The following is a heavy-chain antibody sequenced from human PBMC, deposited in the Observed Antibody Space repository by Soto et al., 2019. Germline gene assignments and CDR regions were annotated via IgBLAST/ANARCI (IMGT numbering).Heavy chain of an antibody. V-gene: IGHV3-30-3*01. Sequence: QVQLVESGVGVVQPGTSLRLSCAASGFAFSSYSMHWVRQAPGKGLEWVAVISGDGNIKTYADSVEGRLTISRDNSKNTLYLQINSLRTEDTAVYYCARDSRPIRYSYGMDVWGQGTTVTVSS. CDR3: ARDSRPIRYSYGMDV. CDR2: ISGDGNIK. J-gene: IGHJ6*02. CDR1: GFAFSSYS. D-gene: IGHD2-2*01.